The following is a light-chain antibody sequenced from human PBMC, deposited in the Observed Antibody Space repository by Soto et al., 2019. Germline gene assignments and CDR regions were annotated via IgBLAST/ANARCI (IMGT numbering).Light chain of an antibody. Sequence: DIQLTQSPSTLSASVGDRVTITCRASQSINSWLAWYQQRPGKAPKLLIYKASSLQSGVPSRFSGSGSGTEFTLTISRLQPDDVAPYYCQQYDTYPHTFGQGTKLEI. V-gene: IGKV1-5*03. CDR1: QSINSW. J-gene: IGKJ2*01. CDR3: QQYDTYPHT. CDR2: KAS.